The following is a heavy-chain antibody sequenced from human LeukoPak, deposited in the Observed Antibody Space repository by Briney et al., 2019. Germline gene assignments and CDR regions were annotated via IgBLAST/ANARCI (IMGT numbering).Heavy chain of an antibody. J-gene: IGHJ4*02. CDR1: GFTFSSYA. Sequence: GGSLRLSSPASGFTFSSYAMCWVRQAPGKGLEWVSAISGSGGSTYYADPVKGRFTISRDNSKNTLYLQMNSLRAEDTAVYYCSKDNRAAAVYFDYGAQGTLVTVSS. D-gene: IGHD6-13*01. V-gene: IGHV3-23*01. CDR3: SKDNRAAAVYFDY. CDR2: ISGSGGST.